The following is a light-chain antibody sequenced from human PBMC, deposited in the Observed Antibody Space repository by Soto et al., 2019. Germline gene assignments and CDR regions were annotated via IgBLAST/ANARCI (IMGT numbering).Light chain of an antibody. V-gene: IGKV4-1*01. CDR3: HQYFSIPLT. CDR2: WAS. J-gene: IGKJ4*01. CDR1: QSVLHNTNNKNY. Sequence: DIVMTESTDSLAVSLGERATINCKSSQSVLHNTNNKNYLTWYQHKPGQPPKLLIYWASTRESGVPDRFSGSGSETDFTLTISSLQAEDVATYYCHQYFSIPLTFGGGTNVEIK.